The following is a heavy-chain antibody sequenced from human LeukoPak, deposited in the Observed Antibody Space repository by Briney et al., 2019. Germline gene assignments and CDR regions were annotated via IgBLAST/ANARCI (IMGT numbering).Heavy chain of an antibody. J-gene: IGHJ4*02. CDR1: GYTFTIYY. V-gene: IGHV1-46*01. CDR3: APDLTGNVPGY. CDR2: INPSGGST. D-gene: IGHD7-27*01. Sequence: ASVKVSCKASGYTFTIYYMHWVRQAPGQGLEWMGIINPSGGSTSYAQKFQGRVTMTRDMSTSTVYMELSSLRSEDTAVYYCAPDLTGNVPGYWGQGTLVTVSS.